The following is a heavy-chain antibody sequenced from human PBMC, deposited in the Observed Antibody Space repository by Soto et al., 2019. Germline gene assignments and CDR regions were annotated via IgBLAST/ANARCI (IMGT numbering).Heavy chain of an antibody. CDR1: GYTFTSYG. V-gene: IGHV1-18*01. J-gene: IGHJ6*03. CDR3: AGRSHGLIVPGTYYYYMDV. D-gene: IGHD6-19*01. Sequence: QVQLAQSGAEVKKPGASVKVSCKASGYTFTSYGISWVRQAPGQGLEWMGWISVYNGNTNYAQKVQGRVTLTTDTSTSTAYMELRSLRSDDTAVYYCAGRSHGLIVPGTYYYYMDVWGKGTTVTVSS. CDR2: ISVYNGNT.